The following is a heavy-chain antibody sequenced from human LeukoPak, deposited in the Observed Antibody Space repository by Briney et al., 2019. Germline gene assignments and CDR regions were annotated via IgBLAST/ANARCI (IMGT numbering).Heavy chain of an antibody. CDR3: VLSTGHMYYFDY. CDR2: ISSSGPI. CDR1: AFTFSDYY. J-gene: IGHJ4*02. Sequence: AGTLRLSCAASAFTFSDYYLSWIRQAPGKGLEWISYISSSGPIWYADSVKGRFTISRDNAKNSLYLHMSSLRAEDTAVYYCVLSTGHMYYFDYWGQGSLVTVSS. V-gene: IGHV3-11*01. D-gene: IGHD6-19*01.